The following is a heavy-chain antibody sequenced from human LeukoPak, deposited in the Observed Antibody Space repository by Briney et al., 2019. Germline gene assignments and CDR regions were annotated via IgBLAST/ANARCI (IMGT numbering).Heavy chain of an antibody. CDR3: ARENSALDAFDI. J-gene: IGHJ3*02. D-gene: IGHD4-23*01. CDR2: ISYDGSNK. V-gene: IGHV3-30-3*01. Sequence: PGGSLRLSCAASGFTFSSYAMHWVRQAPGKGLEWVAVISYDGSNKYYADSVKGRFTISRDNSKNTLYLQMNSLRAEDTAVYYCARENSALDAFDIWGQGTMVTVSS. CDR1: GFTFSSYA.